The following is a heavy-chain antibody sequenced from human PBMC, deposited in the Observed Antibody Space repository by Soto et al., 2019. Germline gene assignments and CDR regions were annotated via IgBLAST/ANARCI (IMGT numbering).Heavy chain of an antibody. Sequence: EVQLLESGGGLVQPGGSLRLSCAASGFTFSSYAMSWVRQAPGKGLEWVSAISGSGGSTFYSDSVKGRFTISRDNSMNTLYLQMNSLRAEDTAVYYCAEDSIVLALDYWGRGTLVTVSS. CDR2: ISGSGGST. D-gene: IGHD2-15*01. V-gene: IGHV3-23*01. CDR3: AEDSIVLALDY. J-gene: IGHJ4*02. CDR1: GFTFSSYA.